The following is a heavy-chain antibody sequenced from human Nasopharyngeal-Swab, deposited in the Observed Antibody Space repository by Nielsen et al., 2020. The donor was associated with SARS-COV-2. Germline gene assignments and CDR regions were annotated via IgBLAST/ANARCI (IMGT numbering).Heavy chain of an antibody. CDR2: ISVGGTTT. D-gene: IGHD6-19*01. J-gene: IGHJ6*03. V-gene: IGHV3-48*03. CDR3: EVEWSGWYCLDV. CDR1: GFTLSNYG. Sequence: GGSLRLSCAASGFTLSNYGMNWVRQAPGKGLEWSSLISVGGTTTSYAASVKGRVTISRDSAKTSLLLQMNRRTAEDTGIYYCEVEWSGWYCLDVWGKGTSVTVSS.